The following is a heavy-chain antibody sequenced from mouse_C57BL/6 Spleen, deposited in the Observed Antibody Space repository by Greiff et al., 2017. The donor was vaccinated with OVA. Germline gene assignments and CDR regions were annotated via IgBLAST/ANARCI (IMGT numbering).Heavy chain of an antibody. CDR1: GYAFSSYW. J-gene: IGHJ4*01. CDR3: AQTYYYGSSLYYAMDY. Sequence: QVQLQQSGAELVKPGASVKISCKASGYAFSSYWMNWVKQRPGKGLEWIGQIYPGDGDTNYNGKFKGKATLTADKSSSTAYMQLSSLTSEDSAVYFCAQTYYYGSSLYYAMDYWGQGTSVTVSS. CDR2: IYPGDGDT. V-gene: IGHV1-80*01. D-gene: IGHD1-1*01.